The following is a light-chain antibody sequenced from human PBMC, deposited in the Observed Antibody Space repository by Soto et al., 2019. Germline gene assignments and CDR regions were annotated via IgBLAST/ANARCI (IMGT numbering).Light chain of an antibody. Sequence: EIVMTQSPATLSVSPGERATLSCRAIQRVSRTLAWYQRKPGQAPRLLIYGASTRATGIPARFSGSGSGTEFTLTISSLQSEDFAVYYCQQYNNWPPEITFGQGTRLEIK. CDR3: QQYNNWPPEIT. CDR2: GAS. J-gene: IGKJ5*01. V-gene: IGKV3D-15*01. CDR1: QRVSRT.